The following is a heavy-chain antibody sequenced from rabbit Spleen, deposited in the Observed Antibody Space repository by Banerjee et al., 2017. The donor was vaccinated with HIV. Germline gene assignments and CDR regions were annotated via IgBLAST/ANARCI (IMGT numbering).Heavy chain of an antibody. CDR1: GVSFSDKDV. V-gene: IGHV1S45*01. Sequence: QEQLVESGGGLVQPEGSLTLTCKASGVSFSDKDVMCWVRQAPGKGLEWIGCINTATGKDVYASWAKGRFTISTTSSTTVTLQMTSLTAADTATYFCARDAYDRGGGAAYFDLWGPGTLVTVS. CDR3: ARDAYDRGGGAAYFDL. CDR2: INTATGKD. D-gene: IGHD6-1*01. J-gene: IGHJ4*01.